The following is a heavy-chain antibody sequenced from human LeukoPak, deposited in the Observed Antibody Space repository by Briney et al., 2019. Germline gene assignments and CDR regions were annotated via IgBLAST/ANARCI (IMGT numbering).Heavy chain of an antibody. J-gene: IGHJ6*02. CDR2: INPDSGST. CDR3: ASWAYGSGSSNHGMDV. D-gene: IGHD3-10*01. Sequence: ASVTVSRQPSRYSLTGYYMYWVRQAPRQGLEWMGWINPDSGSTNYAQKCQGRVTMTRDTSISTAYMELSRLRSDDTAVYYCASWAYGSGSSNHGMDVWGQGTTVTVSS. CDR1: RYSLTGYY. V-gene: IGHV1-2*02.